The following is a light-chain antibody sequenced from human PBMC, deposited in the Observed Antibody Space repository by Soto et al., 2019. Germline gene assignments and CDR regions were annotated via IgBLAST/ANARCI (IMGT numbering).Light chain of an antibody. CDR1: QGISSY. CDR2: AAS. J-gene: IGKJ4*01. Sequence: DIQLTQSPSFLSASVGDRVTITCRASQGISSYLAWYQQKPGKAPKLLIYAASTLQSGVPTRFSGSGYGTEFPLTISSLQPEDFATYYCQQFYSYPLTFGGGTKVEIK. CDR3: QQFYSYPLT. V-gene: IGKV1-9*01.